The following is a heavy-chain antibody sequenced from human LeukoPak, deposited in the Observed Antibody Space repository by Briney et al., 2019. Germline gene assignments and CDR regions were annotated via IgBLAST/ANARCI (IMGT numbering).Heavy chain of an antibody. CDR1: GFTFSNYT. V-gene: IGHV3-21*01. Sequence: PGGSLRLSCAASGFTFSNYTMNWVRQAPGKGLEWVSCISGSSRYIYSADSMKGRLTISRDNAKNSLYLQLNSLRAEDTAVYHCASWYCSSTSCRAFDYWGQGTLVTVSS. J-gene: IGHJ4*02. D-gene: IGHD2-2*01. CDR3: ASWYCSSTSCRAFDY. CDR2: ISGSSRYI.